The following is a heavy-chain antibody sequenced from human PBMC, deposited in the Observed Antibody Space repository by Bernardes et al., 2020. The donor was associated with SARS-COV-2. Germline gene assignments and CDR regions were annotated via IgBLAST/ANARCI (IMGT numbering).Heavy chain of an antibody. J-gene: IGHJ6*03. V-gene: IGHV1-18*01. CDR3: ARGSPPREDYYYMDV. Sequence: ASVKVSCKASGYTFTSYGISWVRQAPGQGLEWMGWISAYNGNTNYAQKLQGRVTMTTDTSTSTAYMELRSLRSDDTAVYYCARGSPPREDYYYMDVWGKGTTVTVSS. D-gene: IGHD1-26*01. CDR1: GYTFTSYG. CDR2: ISAYNGNT.